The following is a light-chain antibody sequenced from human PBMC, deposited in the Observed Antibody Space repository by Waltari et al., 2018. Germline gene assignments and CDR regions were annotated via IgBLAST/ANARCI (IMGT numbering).Light chain of an antibody. Sequence: IAWLQQQPEKGPRFLMKVNSDGSHRKGDEIPDRFSGSSSGAERYLSISSLQSEDEADYFCQTGGHGTWVFGGGTKLTVL. V-gene: IGLV4-69*01. J-gene: IGLJ3*02. CDR2: VNSDGSH. CDR3: QTGGHGTWV.